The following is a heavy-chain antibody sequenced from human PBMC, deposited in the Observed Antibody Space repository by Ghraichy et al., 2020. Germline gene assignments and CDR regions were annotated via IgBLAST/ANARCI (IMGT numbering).Heavy chain of an antibody. J-gene: IGHJ3*02. CDR2: ISSSSSYI. CDR3: ARDHGYSGSYGDAFDI. CDR1: GFTFSSYS. Sequence: GGSLRLSCAASGFTFSSYSMNWVRQAPGKGLEWVSSISSSSSYIYYADSVKGRFTISRDNAKNSLYLQMNSLRAEDTAVYYCARDHGYSGSYGDAFDIWGQGTMVTVSS. V-gene: IGHV3-21*01. D-gene: IGHD1-26*01.